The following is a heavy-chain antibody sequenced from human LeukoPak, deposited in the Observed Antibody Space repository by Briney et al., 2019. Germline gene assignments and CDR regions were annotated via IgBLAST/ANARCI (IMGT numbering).Heavy chain of an antibody. J-gene: IGHJ5*02. CDR2: IIPIFGTA. Sequence: SVKVSCKASGGTFSSYAISWVRQAPGQGLERMGGIIPIFGTANYAQKFQGRVTITADESTSTAYMELSSLRSEDTAVYYCARDRGGSMVRGNWFDPWGQGTLVTVSS. V-gene: IGHV1-69*13. D-gene: IGHD3-10*01. CDR3: ARDRGGSMVRGNWFDP. CDR1: GGTFSSYA.